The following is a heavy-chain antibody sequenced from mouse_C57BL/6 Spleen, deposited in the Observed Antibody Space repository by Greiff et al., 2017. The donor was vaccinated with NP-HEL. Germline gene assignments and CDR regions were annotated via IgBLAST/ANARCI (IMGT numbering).Heavy chain of an antibody. CDR1: GYSITSGSY. CDR2: ISYDGSN. D-gene: IGHD2-4*01. Sequence: ESGPGLVKPSPSLSLTCSVTGYSITSGSYWNWIRQFPGNKLEWMGYISYDGSNNYNPYLKNRISITRDTSKNQFFLKLNSVTTEDTATYYGARGENYAYYFDYWGQGTTLTVSS. J-gene: IGHJ2*01. V-gene: IGHV3-6*01. CDR3: ARGENYAYYFDY.